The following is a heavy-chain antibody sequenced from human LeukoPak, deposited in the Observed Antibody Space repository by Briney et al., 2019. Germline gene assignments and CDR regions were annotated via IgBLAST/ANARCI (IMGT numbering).Heavy chain of an antibody. V-gene: IGHV4-61*08. J-gene: IGHJ4*02. CDR1: GGSISSGDYY. CDR3: ARDKGWLHRYFDY. Sequence: PSETLSLTCTVSGGSISSGDYYWSWIRQPPGKGLEWIGYIYYSGSTNYNPSLKSRVTISVDTSKNQFSLKLSSVTAADTAVYYCARDKGWLHRYFDYWGQGTLVTVSS. D-gene: IGHD5-24*01. CDR2: IYYSGST.